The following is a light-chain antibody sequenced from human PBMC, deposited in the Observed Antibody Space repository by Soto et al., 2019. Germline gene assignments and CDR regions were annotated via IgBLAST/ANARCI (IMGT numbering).Light chain of an antibody. Sequence: EIVLTQSPATLSLYPGERATLSCRASQSVSSYLAWYQQKPGQAPRLLIYDASNRATGIPARFSGSGSGTDFTLTISSLEPEDFAIYYCQHRSTWPLTFGGGTKVDIK. J-gene: IGKJ4*01. V-gene: IGKV3-11*01. CDR2: DAS. CDR1: QSVSSY. CDR3: QHRSTWPLT.